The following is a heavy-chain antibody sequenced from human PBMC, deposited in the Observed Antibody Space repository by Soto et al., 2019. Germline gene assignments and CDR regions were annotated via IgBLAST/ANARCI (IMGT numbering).Heavy chain of an antibody. CDR2: ISAYNGNT. V-gene: IGHV1-18*01. CDR3: ASAPNYYGSGSGTFDY. CDR1: GYTFTSYG. J-gene: IGHJ4*02. D-gene: IGHD3-10*01. Sequence: ASVKVSCKASGYTFTSYGISWVRQAPGQGLEWMGWISAYNGNTNYAQKLQGRVTMTTDTSTSTAYMELRSLRSDDTAVYYCASAPNYYGSGSGTFDYWGQGTLVTVSS.